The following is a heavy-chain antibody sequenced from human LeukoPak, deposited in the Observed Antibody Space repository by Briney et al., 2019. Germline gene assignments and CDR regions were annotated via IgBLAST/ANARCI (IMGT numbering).Heavy chain of an antibody. J-gene: IGHJ5*02. D-gene: IGHD6-13*01. CDR3: ARDRGAGMEGRDWFEP. CDR1: GGSISSYY. Sequence: SETLSLTCTVSGGSISSYYWSWIRQPAGKGLEWIGRIYTSGSTTYNPSLKSRVTMSVDTSKNQFSLKLSSVSAADTAVYYFARDRGAGMEGRDWFEPWGKGTLVTVSS. CDR2: IYTSGST. V-gene: IGHV4-4*07.